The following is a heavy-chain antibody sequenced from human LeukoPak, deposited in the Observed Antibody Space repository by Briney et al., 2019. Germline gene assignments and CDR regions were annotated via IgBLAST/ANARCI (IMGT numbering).Heavy chain of an antibody. J-gene: IGHJ4*02. D-gene: IGHD5-18*01. CDR2: IKQDGSEK. CDR1: GFTFSSFW. Sequence: GGSLRLSCAASGFTFSSFWMSWVRQAPGKGLEWVANIKQDGSEKYYVDSVKGRFTISRDNSKNTLYLQMNSLRAEDTAVYYCARVGQLWLYAVYWGQGTLVTVSS. CDR3: ARVGQLWLYAVY. V-gene: IGHV3-7*03.